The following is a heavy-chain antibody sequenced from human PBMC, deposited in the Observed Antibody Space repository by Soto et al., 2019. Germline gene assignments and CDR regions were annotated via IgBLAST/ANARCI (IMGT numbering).Heavy chain of an antibody. D-gene: IGHD3-16*01. CDR3: ARDPWAADY. CDR2: IYSGGST. Sequence: EVQLVESGGGLVQPGGSLGLSCAASGFTVSTKYMSWVRQAPGKGLEWVSVIYSGGSTFYADSVRGRFTISRDNSKNTVNLQMNSLRAEVTAVYYCARDPWAADYWGQGTLVTVSS. J-gene: IGHJ4*02. CDR1: GFTVSTKY. V-gene: IGHV3-66*01.